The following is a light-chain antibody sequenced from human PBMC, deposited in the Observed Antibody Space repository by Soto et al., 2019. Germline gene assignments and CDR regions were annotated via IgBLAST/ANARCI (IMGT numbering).Light chain of an antibody. CDR3: SSYAGINNLGV. Sequence: QSALTQPPSASGSPGQSVTISCTGTSSDVGGYKYVSWYQQHPGKAPKLMIFEVNKRPLGVPDRFSGSKSGNTASLTVSGLQAEDEADYYCSSYAGINNLGVFGTGTKLT. CDR1: SSDVGGYKY. V-gene: IGLV2-8*01. J-gene: IGLJ1*01. CDR2: EVN.